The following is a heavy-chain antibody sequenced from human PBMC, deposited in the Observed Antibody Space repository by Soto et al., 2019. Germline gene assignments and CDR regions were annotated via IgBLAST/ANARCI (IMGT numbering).Heavy chain of an antibody. CDR1: GFTVSYNY. V-gene: IGHV3-66*01. J-gene: IGHJ6*03. CDR3: AKEVGGCSCSSCNLYYYYYMDG. Sequence: GGSLRLSCAASGFTVSYNYMSWVRQAPGKGLEWVSVIYRGGDTFYADSVKGRFTISRDNSKNTLYLQMNSLRAEDTAVYYCAKEVGGCSCSSCNLYYYYYMDGWGKGTTVTVSS. D-gene: IGHD2-2*01. CDR2: IYRGGDT.